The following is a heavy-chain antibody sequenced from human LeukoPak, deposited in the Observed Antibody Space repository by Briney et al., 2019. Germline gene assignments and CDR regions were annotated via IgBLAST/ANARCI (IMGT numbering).Heavy chain of an antibody. CDR2: MNPNSGNT. CDR3: ARGVTGVFDFDY. J-gene: IGHJ4*02. D-gene: IGHD3-16*02. Sequence: GASVKVSCKASGYTYTSYDINWVRQATGQGLEWMGWMNPNSGNTGYAQKFQGRVTITRNTSISTAYMELSSLRSEDTAVYYCARGVTGVFDFDYWGQGTLVTVSS. CDR1: GYTYTSYD. V-gene: IGHV1-8*03.